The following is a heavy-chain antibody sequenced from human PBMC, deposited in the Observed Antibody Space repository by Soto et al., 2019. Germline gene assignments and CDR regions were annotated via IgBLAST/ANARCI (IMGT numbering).Heavy chain of an antibody. V-gene: IGHV1-2*02. CDR1: GYSFTGYY. D-gene: IGHD3-3*01. Sequence: GASVKVSCKASGYSFTGYYMHWVRQAPGQGPEWMGWVNPNSGGTNYARKFQGRVTLTTDTSTSTAYMELRSLRSDDTAIYYCARDPHEFWTSYWFDPWGQGTPVTVSS. CDR3: ARDPHEFWTSYWFDP. J-gene: IGHJ5*02. CDR2: VNPNSGGT.